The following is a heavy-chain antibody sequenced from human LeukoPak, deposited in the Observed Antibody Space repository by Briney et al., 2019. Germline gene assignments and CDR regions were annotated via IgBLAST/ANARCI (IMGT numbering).Heavy chain of an antibody. CDR3: ARLSGSYYAHFDY. CDR2: IYYSGNT. V-gene: IGHV4-59*08. D-gene: IGHD1-26*01. J-gene: IGHJ4*02. CDR1: GGSFSGYY. Sequence: SETLSLTCAVYGGSFSGYYWSWIRQPPGKGLEWIGYIYYSGNTNYNPSLKSRVTISVDTSKNQFSLKLSSVTAADTAVYYCARLSGSYYAHFDYWGQGTLVTVSS.